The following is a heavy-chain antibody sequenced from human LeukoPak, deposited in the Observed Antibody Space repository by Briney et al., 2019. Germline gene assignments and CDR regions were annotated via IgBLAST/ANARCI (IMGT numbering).Heavy chain of an antibody. V-gene: IGHV3-23*01. CDR2: ISGSGGST. Sequence: GGSQRLSCAASGFIFSSYAMSWVRQAPGKGLEWVSAISGSGGSTYYADSVKGRFTISRDNSNNTLYLQMNSLRVEDTAVYYCAKSRVAVAAPRNWFDPWGQGTLVTVSS. D-gene: IGHD6-19*01. CDR1: GFIFSSYA. J-gene: IGHJ5*02. CDR3: AKSRVAVAAPRNWFDP.